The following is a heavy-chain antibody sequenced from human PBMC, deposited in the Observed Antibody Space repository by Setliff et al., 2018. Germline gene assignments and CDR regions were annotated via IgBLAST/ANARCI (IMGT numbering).Heavy chain of an antibody. CDR1: VGPSVVTT. J-gene: IGHJ5*02. V-gene: IGHV4-34*01. Sequence: PSETCPSPALSMVGPSVVTTGAGSASPQGRGWSGLGEINHSGSTNYNPSLKSRVTISVDTSKKQFSLKLSSVTAADTAVYYCARGRAPGGFNNWFDPWGQGTLVTVSS. CDR2: INHSGST. D-gene: IGHD6-25*01. CDR3: ARGRAPGGFNNWFDP.